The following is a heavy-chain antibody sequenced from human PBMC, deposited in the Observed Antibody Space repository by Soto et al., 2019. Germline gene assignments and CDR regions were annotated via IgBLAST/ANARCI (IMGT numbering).Heavy chain of an antibody. Sequence: VASVKVSCKASGGTFSSYAIIWLLQAPGQGLEWMGGIIPIFGTANYAQKFQGRVTITADESTSTAYMELSSLRSEDTAVYYCARSSGYYPYWGQGTLVTVSS. V-gene: IGHV1-69*13. CDR1: GGTFSSYA. CDR2: IIPIFGTA. J-gene: IGHJ4*02. CDR3: ARSSGYYPY. D-gene: IGHD3-22*01.